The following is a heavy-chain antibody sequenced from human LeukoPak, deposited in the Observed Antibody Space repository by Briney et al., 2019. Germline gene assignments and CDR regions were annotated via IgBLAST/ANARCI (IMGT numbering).Heavy chain of an antibody. Sequence: ASVKVSCKASGGTFSSYAISWVRQAPGQGLEWMGRIIPILGIANYAQKFQGRVTMTEDTSTDTAYMELSSLRSEDTAVYYCATGGVGAAFDYWGQGTLVTVSS. CDR3: ATGGVGAAFDY. CDR1: GGTFSSYA. V-gene: IGHV1-69*04. J-gene: IGHJ4*02. D-gene: IGHD2-15*01. CDR2: IIPILGIA.